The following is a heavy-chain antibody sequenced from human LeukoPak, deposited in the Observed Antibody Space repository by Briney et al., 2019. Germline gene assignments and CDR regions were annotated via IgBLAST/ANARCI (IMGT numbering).Heavy chain of an antibody. J-gene: IGHJ5*02. Sequence: GGSLRLSCAASGFTFSSYSMNWVRQAPGKGLEWVSSISSSSSYIYYADSVKGRFTISRDNAKNSLYLQMNSLRAEDTAVYYCARMVRGVMIGRFDPWGQGTLVTVSP. V-gene: IGHV3-21*01. CDR1: GFTFSSYS. CDR2: ISSSSSYI. CDR3: ARMVRGVMIGRFDP. D-gene: IGHD3-10*01.